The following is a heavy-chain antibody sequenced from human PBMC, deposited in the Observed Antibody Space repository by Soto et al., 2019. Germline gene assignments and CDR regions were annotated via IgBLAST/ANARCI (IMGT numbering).Heavy chain of an antibody. CDR2: INHSGST. J-gene: IGHJ6*03. V-gene: IGHV4-34*01. CDR1: GGSFSGYY. CDR3: ARVITGSLHYYDYYMDV. Sequence: QVQLQQWGAGLLKPSETLSLTCAVYGGSFSGYYWSWIRQPPGKGLEWLGEINHSGSTNYNPSLKSRVTISVDTSKNQCSLKLSSVTAADTAVYYCARVITGSLHYYDYYMDVWCKGTTVTVSS. D-gene: IGHD1-20*01.